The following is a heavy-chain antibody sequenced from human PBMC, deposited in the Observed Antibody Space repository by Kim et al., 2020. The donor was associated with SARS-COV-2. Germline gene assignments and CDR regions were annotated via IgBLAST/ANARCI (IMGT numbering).Heavy chain of an antibody. V-gene: IGHV4-38-2*02. Sequence: SETLSLTCTVSGYSISSGYYWGWIRQPPGKGLEWIGSIYHSGSTYYNPSLKSRVTISVDTSKNQFSLKLSSVTAADTAVYYCARARGYYGSGSSVFLDHWGQGTLVTVSS. J-gene: IGHJ4*02. D-gene: IGHD3-10*01. CDR2: IYHSGST. CDR1: GYSISSGYY. CDR3: ARARGYYGSGSSVFLDH.